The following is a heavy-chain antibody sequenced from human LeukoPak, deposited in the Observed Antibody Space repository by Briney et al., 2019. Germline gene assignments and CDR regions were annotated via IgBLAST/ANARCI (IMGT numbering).Heavy chain of an antibody. V-gene: IGHV1-8*01. CDR1: GYTFTSYD. CDR2: MNPKSAHT. CDR3: TRGPSYHSKWVGSMWFDP. D-gene: IGHD3-10*01. J-gene: IGHJ5*02. Sequence: ASVKVSCKASGYTFTSYDIHWVRQASGHGLEWMGWMNPKSAHTGLAQRFQGRVTLTRNTSISTAYMELSSLTSEDTAMYYCTRGPSYHSKWVGSMWFDPWGQGTLVSVSS.